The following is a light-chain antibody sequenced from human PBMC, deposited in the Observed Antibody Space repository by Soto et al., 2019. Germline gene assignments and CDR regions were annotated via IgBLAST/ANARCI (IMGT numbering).Light chain of an antibody. CDR1: SSDVGSYNL. Sequence: QSALTQPATVSGSPGQSITISCTGTSSDVGSYNLVSWYQQHSGKAPKLMIYEGSKWPSGVSNRFSGSKSGNTASLTISGLQAEYEADYYCCSYAGNSSFVFGTGTKVTVL. J-gene: IGLJ1*01. V-gene: IGLV2-23*01. CDR3: CSYAGNSSFV. CDR2: EGS.